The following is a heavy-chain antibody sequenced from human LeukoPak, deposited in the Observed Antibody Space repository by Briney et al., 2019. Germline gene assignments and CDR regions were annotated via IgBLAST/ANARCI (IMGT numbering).Heavy chain of an antibody. J-gene: IGHJ4*02. D-gene: IGHD3-22*01. CDR3: TRDLSGHYSIDY. CDR2: INGDGRNI. CDR1: GFTFSSYW. V-gene: IGHV3-74*01. Sequence: GGSLRLSCVASGFTFSSYWMRWVRQDPRKGLVWVSRINGDGRNINYADSVRGRFTISRDNSKNTLYLQVNSLRPEDTAVYYCTRDLSGHYSIDYWGQGTLVTVSS.